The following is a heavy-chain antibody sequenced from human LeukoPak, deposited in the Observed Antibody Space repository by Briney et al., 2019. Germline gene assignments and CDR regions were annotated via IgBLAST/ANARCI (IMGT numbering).Heavy chain of an antibody. V-gene: IGHV3-23*01. D-gene: IGHD4-23*01. CDR1: GFTFSSYA. CDR2: ISGSGGST. J-gene: IGHJ4*02. Sequence: GGSLRLSCAASGFTFSSYAMSWVRQAPGKGLEWVSAISGSGGSTYYADSVKGRFTISRDNSKNTLYPQMNSLRAEDTAVYYCARSETTVVGFDYWGQGTLVTVSS. CDR3: ARSETTVVGFDY.